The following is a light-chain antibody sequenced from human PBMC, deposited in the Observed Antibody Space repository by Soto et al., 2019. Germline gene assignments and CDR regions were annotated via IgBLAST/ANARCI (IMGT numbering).Light chain of an antibody. J-gene: IGKJ3*01. Sequence: IVLTQSPATLPLSPGERATLSCRASQSVSSYLAWYQQKPGQAPRLLIYDASNRATGIPARFSGSGSGTAFTLTISSLEPEDFAVYYCQQRSNFFGPGTKVDIK. CDR1: QSVSSY. CDR3: QQRSNF. V-gene: IGKV3-11*01. CDR2: DAS.